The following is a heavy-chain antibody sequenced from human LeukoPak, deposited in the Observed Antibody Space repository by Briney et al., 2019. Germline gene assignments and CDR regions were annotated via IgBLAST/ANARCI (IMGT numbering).Heavy chain of an antibody. Sequence: GVSLRLSCAASGFTFSSSWMSWVRQAPGKGLEWVANINQDGSVKHSVDSVKGRFTISRDNAKNSLFLEMNSLRAEDTAVYFCASGDVFDYWGQGTLVTVSS. D-gene: IGHD4-17*01. CDR2: INQDGSVK. CDR3: ASGDVFDY. CDR1: GFTFSSSW. J-gene: IGHJ4*02. V-gene: IGHV3-7*01.